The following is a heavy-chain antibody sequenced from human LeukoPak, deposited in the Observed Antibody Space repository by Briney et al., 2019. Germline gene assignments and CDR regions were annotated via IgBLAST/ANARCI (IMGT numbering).Heavy chain of an antibody. CDR3: ARDIGHGSGSYCYYYYMDV. J-gene: IGHJ6*03. CDR1: GGSISSYY. Sequence: SETLSLTCTVSGGSISSYYWSWIRQPPGKGLEWIGYIYYSGSTNYNPSLKSRVTISVDTSKNQFSLKLSSVTAADTAVYYCARDIGHGSGSYCYYYYMDVWGKGTTVTVSS. CDR2: IYYSGST. D-gene: IGHD3-10*01. V-gene: IGHV4-59*01.